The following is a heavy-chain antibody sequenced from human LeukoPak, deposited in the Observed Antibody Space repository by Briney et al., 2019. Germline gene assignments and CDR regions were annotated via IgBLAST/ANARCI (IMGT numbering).Heavy chain of an antibody. Sequence: ASVKVSCKASGYTFTGYYMHWVRQAPGQGLEWMGWINPNSGGTNYAQKFQGRVTMTRDTSISTAYMELRSLRSDDTAVYYCARSTTRSWWFDPWGQGTLVTVSS. CDR3: ARSTTRSWWFDP. CDR2: INPNSGGT. J-gene: IGHJ5*02. CDR1: GYTFTGYY. D-gene: IGHD4-17*01. V-gene: IGHV1-2*02.